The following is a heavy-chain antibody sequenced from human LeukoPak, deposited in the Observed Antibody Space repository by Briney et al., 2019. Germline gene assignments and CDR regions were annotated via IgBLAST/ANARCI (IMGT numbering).Heavy chain of an antibody. CDR3: AREGSVARPFDY. Sequence: SETLSLTCTVSGGSISSYYWSWIRQPPGKGLEWIGYIYYSGSTNYNPSLKSRVTISVDTSKNQFSLKLSSVTAADTAVYYCAREGSVARPFDYWGQGTLVTASS. D-gene: IGHD6-6*01. CDR2: IYYSGST. J-gene: IGHJ4*02. CDR1: GGSISSYY. V-gene: IGHV4-59*01.